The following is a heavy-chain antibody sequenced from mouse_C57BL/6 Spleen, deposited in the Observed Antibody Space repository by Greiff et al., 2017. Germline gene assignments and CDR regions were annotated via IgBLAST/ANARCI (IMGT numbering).Heavy chain of an antibody. Sequence: QVQLQQPGTELVKPGASVKLSCKASGYTFTSYWMHWVKQRPGQGLEWIGNINPSNGGTNYNEKFKSKATLTVDKSSSTAYMQLSSLTSEDSAVYDCAPTRQVERDWYFDVWGTGTTLTVSS. CDR1: GYTFTSYW. CDR3: APTRQVERDWYFDV. V-gene: IGHV1-53*01. J-gene: IGHJ1*03. CDR2: INPSNGGT. D-gene: IGHD1-1*01.